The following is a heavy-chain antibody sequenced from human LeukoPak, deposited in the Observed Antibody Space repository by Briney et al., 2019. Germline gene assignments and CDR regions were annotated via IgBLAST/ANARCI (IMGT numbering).Heavy chain of an antibody. J-gene: IGHJ4*02. V-gene: IGHV3-53*01. D-gene: IGHD1-26*01. Sequence: GGSLRLSCAASGFTVSSNYMSWVPQVPGKGLEWVSVIYSGGRTYYADSVKGRFTISRDNSKNTLYLQMNSLRAEDAAVYYCARSPDGLMGATSDWGQGALVTVSS. CDR2: IYSGGRT. CDR3: ARSPDGLMGATSD. CDR1: GFTVSSNY.